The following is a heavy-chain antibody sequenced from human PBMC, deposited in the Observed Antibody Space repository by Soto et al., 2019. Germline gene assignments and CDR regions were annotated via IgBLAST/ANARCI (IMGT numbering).Heavy chain of an antibody. J-gene: IGHJ5*02. D-gene: IGHD6-19*01. CDR3: ARDRDSAVAGTNYWFDP. CDR1: GGSISSYY. V-gene: IGHV4-4*07. CDR2: IYTSGST. Sequence: SETLSLTCTVSGGSISSYYWSWIRQPAGKGLEWIGRIYTSGSTNYNPSLKSRVTMSVDTSKNQFSLKLSSVTAADTAVYYCARDRDSAVAGTNYWFDPWGQGTLVTVPQ.